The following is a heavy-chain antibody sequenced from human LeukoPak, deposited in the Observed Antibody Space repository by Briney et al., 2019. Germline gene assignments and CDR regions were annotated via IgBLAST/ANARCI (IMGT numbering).Heavy chain of an antibody. Sequence: GGSLRLSCVASGFTLGRNAMSWVRQAPGKGLEWVASLAGSDDTTWYADHVRGRFAISRDDADNSLQLQMNSLRDEDTAVYYCAKDVLEKWGQGTLVSVSS. V-gene: IGHV3-23*01. CDR2: LAGSDDTT. CDR1: GFTLGRNA. CDR3: AKDVLEK. J-gene: IGHJ4*02.